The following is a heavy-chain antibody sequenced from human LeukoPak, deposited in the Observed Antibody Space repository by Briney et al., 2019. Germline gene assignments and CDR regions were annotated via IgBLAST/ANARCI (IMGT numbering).Heavy chain of an antibody. CDR2: INWNGGRT. D-gene: IGHD3-16*02. CDR1: GFTFDDYG. CDR3: ARNNLRLGELSLSFGAFDI. V-gene: IGHV3-20*04. J-gene: IGHJ3*02. Sequence: PGGSLRLSCAASGFTFDDYGMSWVRQAPGKGLECVSGINWNGGRTGYADSVKGRFTISRDNSKNTLYLQMNSLRAEDTAVYYCARNNLRLGELSLSFGAFDIWGQGTMVTVSS.